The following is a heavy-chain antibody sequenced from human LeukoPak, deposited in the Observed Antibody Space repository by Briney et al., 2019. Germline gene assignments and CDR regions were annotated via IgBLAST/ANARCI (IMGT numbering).Heavy chain of an antibody. J-gene: IGHJ4*02. CDR1: GYTFTSYA. D-gene: IGHD4-23*01. Sequence: ASVKVSCKASGYTFTSYAISWVRQAPGQGLEWMGGIIPIFGTANYAQKFQGRVTITADESTSTAYMELSSLRSEDTAVYYCARQNRYGGNPLVWGQGTLVTVSS. CDR3: ARQNRYGGNPLV. V-gene: IGHV1-69*13. CDR2: IIPIFGTA.